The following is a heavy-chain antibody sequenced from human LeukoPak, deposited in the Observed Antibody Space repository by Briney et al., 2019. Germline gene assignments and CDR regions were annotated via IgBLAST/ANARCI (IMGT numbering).Heavy chain of an antibody. Sequence: SETLSLTCTVSGGSISSYYWSWIRQPPGKGLEWIGYIYYSGSTNYNPSLKSRVTISVDTSKNQFSLKLSSVTAADTAVYYCARDRYGDYEGNYFDYWGQGTLVTVSS. CDR2: IYYSGST. CDR3: ARDRYGDYEGNYFDY. J-gene: IGHJ4*02. CDR1: GGSISSYY. V-gene: IGHV4-59*12. D-gene: IGHD4-17*01.